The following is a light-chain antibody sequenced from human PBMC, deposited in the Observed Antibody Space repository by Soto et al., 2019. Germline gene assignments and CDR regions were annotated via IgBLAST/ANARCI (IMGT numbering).Light chain of an antibody. CDR2: DAS. CDR1: HSIDTW. V-gene: IGKV1-5*01. Sequence: DIQMTQSPSALSASLGDRVTITCRASHSIDTWLAWYQQRPGKAPNLLIYDASSLQSGVPSRFSGSGSGTEFTLTISSLQAEDFATYYCLQHNSYPFTFGQGTRLEI. CDR3: LQHNSYPFT. J-gene: IGKJ5*01.